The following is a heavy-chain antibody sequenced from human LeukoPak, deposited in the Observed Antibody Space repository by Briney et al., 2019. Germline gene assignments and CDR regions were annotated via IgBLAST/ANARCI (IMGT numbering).Heavy chain of an antibody. V-gene: IGHV3-21*01. D-gene: IGHD2-15*01. CDR2: ISSSSSYI. CDR1: GFTFSSYS. J-gene: IGHJ1*01. Sequence: PGGPLRLSCAASGFTFSSYSMNWVRQAPGKGLEWVSSISSSSSYIYYADSVRGRFTISRDNARNSLYLKMNSLRGEDTAVYYCARDENAYCSGRSCSYFQHWGQGTLVTVSS. CDR3: ARDENAYCSGRSCSYFQH.